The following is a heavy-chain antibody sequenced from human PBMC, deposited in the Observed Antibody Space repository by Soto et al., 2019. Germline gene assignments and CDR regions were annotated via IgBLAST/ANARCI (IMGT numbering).Heavy chain of an antibody. CDR3: ARSFPYYDILTGYYSYFDY. J-gene: IGHJ4*02. CDR1: GGSFSGYY. D-gene: IGHD3-9*01. Sequence: PSETLSLTCAVYGGSFSGYYWRWIRQPPGKGLEWIGEINHSRRTNYNPSQKSRDTKSVDTSKNQFSLKLSSVTAADTAVYYCARSFPYYDILTGYYSYFDYWGQGTLVT. V-gene: IGHV4-34*01. CDR2: INHSRRT.